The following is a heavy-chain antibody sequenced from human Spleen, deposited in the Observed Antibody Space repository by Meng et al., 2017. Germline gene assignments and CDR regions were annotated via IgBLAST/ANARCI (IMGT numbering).Heavy chain of an antibody. Sequence: GESLKISCAASGFTFSNAWMRWVRQAPGKGLEWVGRIKSKTDGGTTDYAAPVKGRFTISRDDSKNTLYLQMNSLRAQDTAVFYCAKGVWNDYLDGHYYYGMDVWGKGTTVTVSS. CDR3: AKGVWNDYLDGHYYYGMDV. CDR1: GFTFSNAW. D-gene: IGHD1-1*01. J-gene: IGHJ6*04. CDR2: IKSKTDGGTT. V-gene: IGHV3-15*01.